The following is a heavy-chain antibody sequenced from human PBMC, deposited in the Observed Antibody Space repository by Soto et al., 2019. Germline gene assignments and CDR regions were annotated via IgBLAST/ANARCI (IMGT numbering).Heavy chain of an antibody. CDR2: ITIYNGNA. D-gene: IGHD3-9*01. J-gene: IGHJ4*02. CDR1: GYTFIHYG. V-gene: IGHV1-18*01. Sequence: ASVKVSCKASGYTFIHYGVNWVRQAPGQGLEWMGSITIYNGNANYAKKFQDRLTLTTDTSTNTAYMELRNLRSDDTAVYYCVRDHNDILTGQTDSTEYWGRGSLVTVS. CDR3: VRDHNDILTGQTDSTEY.